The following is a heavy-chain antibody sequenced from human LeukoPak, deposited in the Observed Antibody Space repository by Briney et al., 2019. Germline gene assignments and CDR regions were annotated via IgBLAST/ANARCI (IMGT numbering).Heavy chain of an antibody. V-gene: IGHV1-24*01. CDR1: GYTLTELS. CDR3: ATQILVVGATYRWIDY. J-gene: IGHJ4*02. Sequence: ASVKVSCKLSGYTLTELSMHWVRQAPGKGLEWMGGFDPEDGETIYAQKFQGRVTMTEDTSTDTAYMELSSLRSEDTAVYYCATQILVVGATYRWIDYWGQGTLVTVSS. D-gene: IGHD1-26*01. CDR2: FDPEDGET.